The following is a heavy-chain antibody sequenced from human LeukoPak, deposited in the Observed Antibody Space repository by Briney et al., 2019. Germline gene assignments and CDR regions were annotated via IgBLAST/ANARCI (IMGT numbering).Heavy chain of an antibody. V-gene: IGHV3-30*02. D-gene: IGHD2-2*02. CDR3: ARGLGFCSSTSCYTGYLFDY. J-gene: IGHJ4*02. CDR2: IRYDGSNK. Sequence: GGSLRLSCAASGFSFSSYGMHWVRQAPGKGLEWVAFIRYDGSNKYYADSVKGRFTISRDNSKNTLYLQMNSLRAEDTAVYYCARGLGFCSSTSCYTGYLFDYWGQGTLVTVSS. CDR1: GFSFSSYG.